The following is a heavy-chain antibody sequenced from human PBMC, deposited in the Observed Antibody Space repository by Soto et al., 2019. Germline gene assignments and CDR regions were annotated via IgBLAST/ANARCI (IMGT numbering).Heavy chain of an antibody. CDR2: IYNSGST. J-gene: IGHJ6*02. CDR1: GGSISSSNW. D-gene: IGHD1-1*01. Sequence: SETLSLTCAVSGGSISSSNWWSGVRQPPGKGLEWIGEIYNSGSTNYNPSLKSRVTISLDKSKNQFSLKVSSVTAADTAVYYCAREMPTIGYYYGFDVWGQGTTVTVSS. V-gene: IGHV4-4*02. CDR3: AREMPTIGYYYGFDV.